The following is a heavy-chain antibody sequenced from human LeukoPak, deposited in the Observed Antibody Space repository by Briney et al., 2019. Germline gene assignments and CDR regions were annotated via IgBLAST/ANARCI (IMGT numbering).Heavy chain of an antibody. D-gene: IGHD3-16*01. J-gene: IGHJ6*02. V-gene: IGHV3-21*01. Sequence: GGSLRLSCAASGFTFSSYSMNWVRQAPGKGLEWVSSISSSSSYIYYADSVKGRFTISRDNAKNSLYLQMNSLGAEDTAVYYCARVGLAGYGMDVWGQGTTVTVSS. CDR2: ISSSSSYI. CDR1: GFTFSSYS. CDR3: ARVGLAGYGMDV.